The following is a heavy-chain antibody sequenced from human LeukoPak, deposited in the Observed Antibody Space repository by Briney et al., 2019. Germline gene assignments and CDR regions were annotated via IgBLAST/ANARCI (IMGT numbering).Heavy chain of an antibody. D-gene: IGHD4-17*01. J-gene: IGHJ1*01. CDR1: GFTFSSYA. CDR2: ISSSSSTI. CDR3: ARVHGYSDYGDYYFQH. Sequence: GGSLRLSCAASGFTFSSYAMSWVRQAPGKGLEWVSYISSSSSTIYYADSVKGRFTISRDNAKNSLYLRMNSLRAEDTAVYYCARVHGYSDYGDYYFQHWGQGTLVTVSS. V-gene: IGHV3-48*01.